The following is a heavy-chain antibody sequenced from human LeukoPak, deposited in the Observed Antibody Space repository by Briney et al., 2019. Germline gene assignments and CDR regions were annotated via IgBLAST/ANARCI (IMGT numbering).Heavy chain of an antibody. Sequence: PGGSLRLSCAASGFTFDDYAMHWVRQAPGKGLEWVSGISWNSGSIDYADSVKGRFTISRDNAKKSLYVQMNSLRAEDTAGYYCAGRGGWDDSSASHHFDYWGQGTPVTVSS. CDR1: GFTFDDYA. CDR2: ISWNSGSI. J-gene: IGHJ4*02. V-gene: IGHV3-9*01. D-gene: IGHD3-22*01. CDR3: AGRGGWDDSSASHHFDY.